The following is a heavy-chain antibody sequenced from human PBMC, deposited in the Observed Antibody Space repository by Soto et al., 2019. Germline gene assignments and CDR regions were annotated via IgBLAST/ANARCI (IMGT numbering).Heavy chain of an antibody. V-gene: IGHV1-3*01. Sequence: QVQLVQSGAEVKKPGASVKVSCKASGYTFTSYAMHWVRQAPGQRLEWMGWINAGNGNTKYSQKFQGRVTITRDTSASTAYMELSSLRSEDTAVYYCARDTAYYYDSSGMKDYWGQGTLVTVSS. J-gene: IGHJ4*02. CDR2: INAGNGNT. CDR1: GYTFTSYA. CDR3: ARDTAYYYDSSGMKDY. D-gene: IGHD3-22*01.